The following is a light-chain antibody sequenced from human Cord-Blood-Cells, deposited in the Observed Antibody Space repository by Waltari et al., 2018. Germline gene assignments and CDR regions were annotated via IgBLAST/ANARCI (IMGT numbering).Light chain of an antibody. CDR3: QQYDNLPLT. CDR2: DAS. Sequence: DIQMTQSPSSLSASVGDRVTITCQASQDISNYLNWYQQKPGKAPKLLIYDASNLETGVPSRFSGSGSGTDFTFTISSLQPEDIATYCCQQYDNLPLTSGGGTKVEIK. V-gene: IGKV1-33*01. J-gene: IGKJ4*01. CDR1: QDISNY.